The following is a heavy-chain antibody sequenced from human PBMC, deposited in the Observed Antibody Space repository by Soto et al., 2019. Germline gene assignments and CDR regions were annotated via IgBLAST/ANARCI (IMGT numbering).Heavy chain of an antibody. J-gene: IGHJ6*02. Sequence: GSLRLSCAASGXTFSSYCMHWVRQAPGKGLVWVSRINSDGSSTSYADSVKGLFTISRDNAKNTLYLQMNSLRAADTAVYYCARSSSLGMDVWGQGTTGTVSS. V-gene: IGHV3-74*01. D-gene: IGHD6-6*01. CDR3: ARSSSLGMDV. CDR1: GXTFSSYC. CDR2: INSDGSST.